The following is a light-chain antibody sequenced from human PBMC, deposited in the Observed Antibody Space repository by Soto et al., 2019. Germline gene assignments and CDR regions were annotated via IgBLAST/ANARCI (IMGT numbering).Light chain of an antibody. V-gene: IGKV1-5*03. CDR1: QTISSW. Sequence: IPSTQSPATLSGSVGARVTITCRASQTISSWLAWYQKKPGKAPKLLIYKASTLKSGVPSRFSGSGSGTEVTLTISSLQPDDFETYECQHYKSYSEAFGQGTKVDIK. J-gene: IGKJ1*01. CDR3: QHYKSYSEA. CDR2: KAS.